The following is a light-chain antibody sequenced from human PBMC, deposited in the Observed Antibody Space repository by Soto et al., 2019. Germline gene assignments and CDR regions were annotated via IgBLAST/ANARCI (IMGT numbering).Light chain of an antibody. CDR2: DAS. Sequence: EMVMTQSPATQSVSPGERASLSCRASQSVSSYLAWYQQKPGQAPRLLIYDASNRATGIPARFSGSGSGTDFTLTISSLEPEDFAVYYCQQRSNWPPLTFGGGTKVEIK. J-gene: IGKJ4*01. CDR3: QQRSNWPPLT. CDR1: QSVSSY. V-gene: IGKV3-11*01.